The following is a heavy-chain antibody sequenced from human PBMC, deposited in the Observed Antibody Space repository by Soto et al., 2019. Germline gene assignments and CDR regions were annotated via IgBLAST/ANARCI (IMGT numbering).Heavy chain of an antibody. CDR1: GGTFSSYA. CDR3: ALGKGRWGYYDSSVHWDY. CDR2: IIPIFGTA. Sequence: QVQLVQSGAEVKKPGSSVKVSCKASGGTFSSYAISWVRQAPGQGLEWMGGIIPIFGTANYAQKFQGRVTITADKSTSTAYMELSSLRSEDTAVYYCALGKGRWGYYDSSVHWDYWGQGTLATVSS. J-gene: IGHJ4*02. V-gene: IGHV1-69*06. D-gene: IGHD3-22*01.